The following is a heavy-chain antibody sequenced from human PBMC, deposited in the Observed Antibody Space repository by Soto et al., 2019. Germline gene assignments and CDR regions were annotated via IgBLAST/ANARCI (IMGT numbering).Heavy chain of an antibody. CDR2: IYSGGST. CDR1: GFTVSSNY. D-gene: IGHD4-17*01. J-gene: IGHJ2*01. Sequence: EVQLVETGGGLIQPGGSLRLSCAASGFTVSSNYMSWVRQAPGKGLEWVSVIYSGGSTYYADSVKGRFTISRDNSKNTLYLQMNSLRAEDTAVYYCARDREETDYGGNSEDLWWYFDLWGRGTLVTVSS. V-gene: IGHV3-53*02. CDR3: ARDREETDYGGNSEDLWWYFDL.